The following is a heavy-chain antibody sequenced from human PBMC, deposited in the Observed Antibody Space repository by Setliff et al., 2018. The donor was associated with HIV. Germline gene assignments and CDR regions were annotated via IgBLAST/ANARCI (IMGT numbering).Heavy chain of an antibody. CDR1: GGSIGSGYYY. J-gene: IGHJ6*03. D-gene: IGHD3-16*01. CDR2: IYYSGST. V-gene: IGHV4-39*01. Sequence: SETLSLTCTVSGGSIGSGYYYWSWIRQPAGKGLEWIGSIYYSGSTYYNPSLKSRVTISVDTSKNQFSLKLSSVTAADTAVYYCARLGDYYYMDVWGKGTTVTVSS. CDR3: ARLGDYYYMDV.